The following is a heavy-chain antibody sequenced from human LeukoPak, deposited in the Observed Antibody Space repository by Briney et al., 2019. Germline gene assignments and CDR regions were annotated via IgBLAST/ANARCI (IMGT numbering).Heavy chain of an antibody. D-gene: IGHD3-3*01. CDR2: VNPSGGST. CDR1: GYTFTNYY. Sequence: ASVKVSCKASGYTFTNYYMHWVRQAPGQGLEWMGIVNPSGGSTTYAQKFQGRVSMTRDTSTSTAYMELSSLRSEDTAVYYCARELDFWSDSMDVWGQGTTVTVSS. V-gene: IGHV1-46*01. J-gene: IGHJ6*02. CDR3: ARELDFWSDSMDV.